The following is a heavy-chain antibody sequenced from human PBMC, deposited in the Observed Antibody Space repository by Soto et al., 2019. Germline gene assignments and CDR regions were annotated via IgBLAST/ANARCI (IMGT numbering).Heavy chain of an antibody. Sequence: PGESLKISCKGSGYSFTSYWISWVRQMPGKGLEWMGRIDPSDSYTNYSPSFQGHVTISADKSISTAYLQWSSLKASDTAMYYCARHLRDFNYSYYYYGMDVWGQGTTVTVSS. CDR1: GYSFTSYW. V-gene: IGHV5-10-1*01. CDR3: ARHLRDFNYSYYYYGMDV. D-gene: IGHD4-4*01. J-gene: IGHJ6*02. CDR2: IDPSDSYT.